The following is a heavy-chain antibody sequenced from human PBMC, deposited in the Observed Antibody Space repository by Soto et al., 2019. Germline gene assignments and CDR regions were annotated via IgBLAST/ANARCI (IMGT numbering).Heavy chain of an antibody. CDR1: GGSISSYY. V-gene: IGHV4-59*01. Sequence: SETLSLTCTVSGGSISSYYWSWIRQPPGKGLEWIGYIYYSGSTNYNPSLKSRVTISVDTSKNQFSLKLSSVTAADTAVYYCARELYGSAAADTHYYYYMDVWGKGTTVTVSS. CDR3: ARELYGSAAADTHYYYYMDV. CDR2: IYYSGST. J-gene: IGHJ6*03. D-gene: IGHD3-10*01.